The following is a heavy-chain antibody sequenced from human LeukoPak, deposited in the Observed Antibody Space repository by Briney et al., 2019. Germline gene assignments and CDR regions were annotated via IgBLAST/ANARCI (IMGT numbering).Heavy chain of an antibody. CDR3: AKDPGKDGWSYFDS. V-gene: IGHV3-30*02. J-gene: IGHJ4*02. CDR2: VRNDENNK. Sequence: QTGGSLRLSCAASGFTFSNYGMHWFRQAPGKGLEWVAHVRNDENNKYYVDSVKGRFTISRDNSKSTLYLQMNSLRVEDTAVYFCAKDPGKDGWSYFDSWGQGTLVTVSS. CDR1: GFTFSNYG. D-gene: IGHD5-24*01.